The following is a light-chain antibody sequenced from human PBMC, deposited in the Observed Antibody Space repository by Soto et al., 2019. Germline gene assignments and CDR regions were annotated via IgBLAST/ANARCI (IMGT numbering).Light chain of an antibody. V-gene: IGKV3-20*01. CDR3: QQYGSSPLT. J-gene: IGKJ4*01. CDR1: QNIDNK. Sequence: IVMTHSPATLSVSPGEIATLSFRASQNIDNKLVWYQQKPGQVPRLLIYGASSRATGIPDRFSGSGSGTDFTLTISRLEPEDFAVYYCQQYGSSPLTFGRGTKVDIK. CDR2: GAS.